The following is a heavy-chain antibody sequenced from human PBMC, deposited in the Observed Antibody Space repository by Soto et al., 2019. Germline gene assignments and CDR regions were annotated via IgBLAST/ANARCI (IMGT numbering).Heavy chain of an antibody. CDR1: GFTLSSSA. D-gene: IGHD2-15*01. J-gene: IGHJ1*01. V-gene: IGHV3-23*01. CDR2: VSGSGDDT. CDR3: AKDGHYCSGGTCYSSH. Sequence: GGSLGLSCAASGFTLSSSAMNWVRQAPEKGLEWVSTVSGSGDDTYYADSVRGRFTISRDNSKKTLYLQMNSLRAEDTAIYYCAKDGHYCSGGTCYSSHWGQGTLVIVSS.